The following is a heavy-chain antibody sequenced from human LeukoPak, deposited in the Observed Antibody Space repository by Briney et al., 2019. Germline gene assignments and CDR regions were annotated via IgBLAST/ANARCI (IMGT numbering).Heavy chain of an antibody. CDR3: ARDSQHSNFDY. CDR1: GFXFSNYW. CDR2: IKEDGSEK. V-gene: IGHV3-7*04. J-gene: IGHJ4*02. Sequence: GGSLRLSCAASGFXFSNYWMNWVRQAPGKGLEWVANIKEDGSEKFYVDSVKGRFIISRDNAKNSLYPQMNSLRAEDTAVYYCARDSQHSNFDYWGQGTLVTVSS.